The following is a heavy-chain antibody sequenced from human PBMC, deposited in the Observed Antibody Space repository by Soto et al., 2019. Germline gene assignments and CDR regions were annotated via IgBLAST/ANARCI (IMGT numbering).Heavy chain of an antibody. CDR3: AKAMQPAYYFDY. Sequence: EVQLLESGGGLVQPGGSLRLSCAASGFTFSSYAMSWVRQAPGKGLEWVSAISGSGARTYYADSVKGRFTISRDNSKNTLYLQMDSLRAEDAAVFYCAKAMQPAYYFDYWGQGTLVTVSS. CDR1: GFTFSSYA. V-gene: IGHV3-23*01. D-gene: IGHD6-13*01. J-gene: IGHJ4*02. CDR2: ISGSGART.